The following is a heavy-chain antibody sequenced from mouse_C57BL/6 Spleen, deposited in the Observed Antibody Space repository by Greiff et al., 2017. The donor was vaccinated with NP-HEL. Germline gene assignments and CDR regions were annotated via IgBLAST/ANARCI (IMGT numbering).Heavy chain of an antibody. D-gene: IGHD4-1*01. Sequence: EVQLQQSGTVLARPGASVKMSCKTSGYTFTSYWMHWVKQRPGQGLEWIGAIYPGNSDTSYNQKFKGKAKLTAVTSASTAYMELSSLTNEDSAVYYCTRNPSANWGRDAMDYWGQGTSVTVSS. CDR1: GYTFTSYW. V-gene: IGHV1-5*01. J-gene: IGHJ4*01. CDR2: IYPGNSDT. CDR3: TRNPSANWGRDAMDY.